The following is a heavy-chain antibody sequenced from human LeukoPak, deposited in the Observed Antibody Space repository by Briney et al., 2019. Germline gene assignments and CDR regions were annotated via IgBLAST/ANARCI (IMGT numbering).Heavy chain of an antibody. J-gene: IGHJ4*02. Sequence: PSETLSLTCTLSGGSISTYYWSWVRQPPGKGLEWIGYIYYTGSTDYNPSLKSRVTMSVDTSKNQFSLKLSSVTAADTAVYYCARGEGYYGSGSLDYWGQGTLVTVSS. D-gene: IGHD3-10*01. CDR2: IYYTGST. CDR3: ARGEGYYGSGSLDY. V-gene: IGHV4-59*12. CDR1: GGSISTYY.